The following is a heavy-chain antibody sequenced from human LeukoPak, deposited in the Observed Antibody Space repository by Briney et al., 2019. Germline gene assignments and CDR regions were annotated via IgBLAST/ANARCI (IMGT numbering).Heavy chain of an antibody. D-gene: IGHD2-15*01. V-gene: IGHV3-30*04. Sequence: PGGSLRLSCAASGFTFSSYAMHWVRQAPGKGLEWVAVISYDGSNKYYADSVKGRSTISRDNSKNTLYLQMNSLRAEDTAVYYCAKDFGRYCSGGSCYAHFDYWGQGTLVTVSS. CDR1: GFTFSSYA. J-gene: IGHJ4*02. CDR2: ISYDGSNK. CDR3: AKDFGRYCSGGSCYAHFDY.